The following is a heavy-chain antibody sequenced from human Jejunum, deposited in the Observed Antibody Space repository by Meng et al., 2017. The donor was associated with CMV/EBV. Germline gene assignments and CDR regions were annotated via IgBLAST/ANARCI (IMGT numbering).Heavy chain of an antibody. V-gene: IGHV3-21*01. CDR1: GFSFRSDT. Sequence: ASGFSFRSDTLHWVRQAPGKGLEWVSSISSRESFIYYADSVKGRFTISRDTAKNSLYLQMNSLRAEDTAIYYCARGSDFRYGIDVWGQGTTVTVSS. CDR2: ISSRESFI. CDR3: ARGSDFRYGIDV. J-gene: IGHJ6*02. D-gene: IGHD3-3*01.